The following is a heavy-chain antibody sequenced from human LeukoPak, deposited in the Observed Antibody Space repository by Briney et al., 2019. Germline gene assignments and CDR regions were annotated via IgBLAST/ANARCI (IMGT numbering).Heavy chain of an antibody. D-gene: IGHD3-22*01. J-gene: IGHJ3*01. CDR2: IYPDDSDT. CDR1: GXRFNAYC. V-gene: IGHV5-51*01. Sequence: GESLKISCKGSGXRFNAYCIAWVRQMPGKGLEWMRIIYPDDSDTRYSPSFQGQVTISADKSVRTAYLQWSSLKASDTAMYYCARPNITSYYDSRGYDAFDVWGQGTMVTVSS. CDR3: ARPNITSYYDSRGYDAFDV.